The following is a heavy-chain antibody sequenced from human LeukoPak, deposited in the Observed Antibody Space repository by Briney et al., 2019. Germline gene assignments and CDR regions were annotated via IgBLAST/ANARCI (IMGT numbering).Heavy chain of an antibody. CDR3: AKGNRAVAGTSDASFPN. D-gene: IGHD6-19*01. V-gene: IGHV4-59*01. Sequence: SETLSLTCTVSGGSISSYYWSWIRQPPGKGLEWIGYIYYSGSTNYNPSLKSRVTISVDTSKNQFSLKLSSVTAADTAVYYCAKGNRAVAGTSDASFPNWGQGTLVTVSS. CDR2: IYYSGST. J-gene: IGHJ4*02. CDR1: GGSISSYY.